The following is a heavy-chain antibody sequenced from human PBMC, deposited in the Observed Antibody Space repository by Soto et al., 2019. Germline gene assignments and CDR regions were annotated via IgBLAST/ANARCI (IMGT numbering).Heavy chain of an antibody. CDR2: IHHSGST. CDR1: GGSISSSAW. Sequence: AETLSLTCVVSGGSISSSAWWSWVRQPPGKELEWIGEIHHSGSTNYDPSFKSRISISVDRSKNQFSLELTSVTAADTAVYYCAGRSRTIEWGQGTQVTVSS. CDR3: AGRSRTIE. V-gene: IGHV4-4*02. D-gene: IGHD1-7*01. J-gene: IGHJ4*02.